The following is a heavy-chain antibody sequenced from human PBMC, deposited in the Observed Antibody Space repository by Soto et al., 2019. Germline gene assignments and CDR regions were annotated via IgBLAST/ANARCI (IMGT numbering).Heavy chain of an antibody. D-gene: IGHD3-16*02. CDR2: IHDTGRT. V-gene: IGHV4-4*07. CDR3: ARESVSGTYRFDS. CDR1: GDSLSTYY. J-gene: IGHJ4*02. Sequence: KPSDTLYLTCAVSGDSLSTYYWSWIRQPAGERLEWIGRIHDTGRTNYNPSLKSRVTMSVDTSKNQFSLRVNSVTAADTAVYYCARESVSGTYRFDSWGQRTLVTVSS.